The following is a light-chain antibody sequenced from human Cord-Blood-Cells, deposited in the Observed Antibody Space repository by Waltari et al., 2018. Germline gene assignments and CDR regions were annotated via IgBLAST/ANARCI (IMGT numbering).Light chain of an antibody. V-gene: IGLV3-1*01. CDR1: KWGDKY. CDR2: QDS. J-gene: IGLJ1*01. Sequence: SYELTQPPSVSVSPGQTASITCSGDKWGDKYACWYQQKPGQSPVLGIYQDSKRHSGIPERFSGSNSGNTATLTISGTQAMDEADYYCQAWDSSTYVFGTGTKVTIL. CDR3: QAWDSSTYV.